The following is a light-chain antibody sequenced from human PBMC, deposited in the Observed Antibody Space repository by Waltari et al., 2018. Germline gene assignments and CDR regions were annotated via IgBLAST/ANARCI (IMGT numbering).Light chain of an antibody. CDR2: GNN. CDR3: QSFDTGLSGSV. J-gene: IGLJ1*01. Sequence: QSVLTQPPSVSGAPGQRVTLSCTGSSSNLGAGYDVHRYQQLPGRAPKLLIYGNNNRPSGVPDRFSGFKSATSASLAITGLQAEDEADYFCQSFDTGLSGSVFGTGTKVTVL. CDR1: SSNLGAGYD. V-gene: IGLV1-40*01.